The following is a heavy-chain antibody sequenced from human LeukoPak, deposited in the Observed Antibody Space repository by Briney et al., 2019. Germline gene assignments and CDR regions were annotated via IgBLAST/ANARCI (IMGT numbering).Heavy chain of an antibody. CDR1: GFTFSSYN. Sequence: SGGSLRLSCAASGFTFSSYNMNWVRQAPGKGLEWVPSISSSSSYIYYADSVKGRFTISRDYAKNSLYLQMNSLRAEDTALYYCAKGPSGIAVAGSPKYFQHWGQGTLVTVSS. D-gene: IGHD6-19*01. CDR2: ISSSSSYI. V-gene: IGHV3-21*01. J-gene: IGHJ1*01. CDR3: AKGPSGIAVAGSPKYFQH.